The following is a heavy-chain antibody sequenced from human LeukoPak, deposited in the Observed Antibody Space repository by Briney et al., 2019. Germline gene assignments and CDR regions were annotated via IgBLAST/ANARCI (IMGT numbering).Heavy chain of an antibody. CDR1: YA. D-gene: IGHD2-2*01. Sequence: YAVSWARQAPGKGLEWVSAISGSTGNTYYADSVKGRFTISRDNAKNSLYLQMNSLRAEDTAVYYCARGDSTREYYYYYYMDVWGKGTTVTVSS. CDR2: ISGSTGNT. V-gene: IGHV3-23*01. CDR3: ARGDSTREYYYYYYMDV. J-gene: IGHJ6*03.